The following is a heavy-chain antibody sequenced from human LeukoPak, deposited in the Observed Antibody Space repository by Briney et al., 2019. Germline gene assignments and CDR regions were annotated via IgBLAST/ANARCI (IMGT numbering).Heavy chain of an antibody. D-gene: IGHD3-10*01. CDR1: GGSISSYY. Sequence: SETLSLTCTVSGGSISSYYWSWIRQPAGKGLEWIGRIYTSGSTNYNPSLKSRVTISVDTSKNQFSLKLSSVTAADTAVYYCARSITMVRGVRREYFQHWGQGTLVTVSS. CDR2: IYTSGST. V-gene: IGHV4-4*07. J-gene: IGHJ1*01. CDR3: ARSITMVRGVRREYFQH.